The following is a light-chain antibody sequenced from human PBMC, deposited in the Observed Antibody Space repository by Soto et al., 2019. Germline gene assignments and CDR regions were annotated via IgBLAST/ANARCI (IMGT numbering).Light chain of an antibody. CDR2: DAS. CDR1: QSVSSY. J-gene: IGKJ5*01. Sequence: EIVLTQSPATLSLPPGERATPSSTASQSVSSYLAWYQQKPGQAPRLLIYDASNRATGIPARFSGSGSGTDFTLTISSLEPEDFAVYYCQQRSNWPGFGKGTRLEIK. V-gene: IGKV3-11*01. CDR3: QQRSNWPG.